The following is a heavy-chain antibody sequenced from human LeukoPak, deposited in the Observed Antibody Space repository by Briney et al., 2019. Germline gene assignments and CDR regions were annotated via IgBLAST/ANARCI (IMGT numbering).Heavy chain of an antibody. CDR1: GGSISSSSYY. V-gene: IGHV4-39*01. J-gene: IGHJ5*02. D-gene: IGHD5-18*01. CDR3: ARGRGYSYGYSNNWFDP. Sequence: PSETLSLTCTVSGGSISSSSYYWGWIRQPPGKGLEWIGSIYYSGSTYYNPSLKSRVTISVDTSKNQFSLKLSSVTAADTAVYYCARGRGYSYGYSNNWFDPWGQGTLVTVSS. CDR2: IYYSGST.